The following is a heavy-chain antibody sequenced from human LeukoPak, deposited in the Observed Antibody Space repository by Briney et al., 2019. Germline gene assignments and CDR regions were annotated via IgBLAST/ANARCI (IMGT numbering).Heavy chain of an antibody. J-gene: IGHJ4*02. CDR2: INQDGNSQ. D-gene: IGHD2-21*01. CDR3: ARSLWPEDY. V-gene: IGHV3-7*01. Sequence: GGSLRLPCEASGFAFSSYWASWGRQAPGKGLEWVANINQDGNSQNYVDSVRGRFTISKDNAKNSVYLQMNSLRAEDTAVYYCARSLWPEDYWGQGILVTVSS. CDR1: GFAFSSYW.